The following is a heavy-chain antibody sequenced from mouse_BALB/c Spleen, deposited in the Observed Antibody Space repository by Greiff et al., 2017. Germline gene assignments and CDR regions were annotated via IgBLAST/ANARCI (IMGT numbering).Heavy chain of an antibody. CDR3: ARATTATDYAMDY. V-gene: IGHV1S34*01. CDR2: ISCYNGAT. J-gene: IGHJ4*01. CDR1: GYSFTGYY. Sequence: LVKTGASVKISCKASGYSFTGYYMHWVKQSHGKSLEWIGYISCYNGATSYNQKFKGKATFTVDTSSSTAYMQFNSLTSEDSAVYYCARATTATDYAMDYWGQGTSVTVSS. D-gene: IGHD1-2*01.